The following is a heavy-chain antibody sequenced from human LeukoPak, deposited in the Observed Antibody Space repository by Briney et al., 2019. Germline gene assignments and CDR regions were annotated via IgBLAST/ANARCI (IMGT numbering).Heavy chain of an antibody. CDR1: GFIFSSYG. V-gene: IGHV3-30*02. CDR2: IRYDGSKK. Sequence: GGSLRLSCAASGFIFSSYGMHWVRQAPGKGLEWVAFIRYDGSKKYYADSVKGRFTISRDNSKNTLYLQMNSLRAEDTAVYYCAKDMNYYDSSGYYSLPFDYWGQGTLVTVSS. CDR3: AKDMNYYDSSGYYSLPFDY. J-gene: IGHJ4*02. D-gene: IGHD3-22*01.